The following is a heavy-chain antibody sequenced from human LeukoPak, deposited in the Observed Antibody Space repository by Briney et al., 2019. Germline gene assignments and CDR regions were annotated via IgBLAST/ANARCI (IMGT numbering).Heavy chain of an antibody. CDR1: GYSIKNGYY. CDR3: ARRLGTYLFDY. D-gene: IGHD3-16*01. J-gene: IGHJ4*02. CDR2: IHHSGTT. V-gene: IGHV4-38-2*01. Sequence: SETLSLTCAVSGYSIKNGYYWAWIRQPPGKGLEWIGRIHHSGTTYYNPSVKSRVTISVDTSKNQFSLKLTSVTAADTAVYYCARRLGTYLFDYWGQGTLVTVSS.